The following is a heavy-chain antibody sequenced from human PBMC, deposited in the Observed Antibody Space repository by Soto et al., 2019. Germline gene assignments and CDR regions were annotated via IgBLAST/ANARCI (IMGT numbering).Heavy chain of an antibody. V-gene: IGHV4-39*01. CDR3: ARHLTYCSAGSCYSDFPYYGMDV. J-gene: IGHJ6*02. Sequence: SEPMSLTCTVAGGYISSSSYYWGWINQPPGKGLEWIGSIYYSGSTYYNPSLKSRVTISVDTSKNQFSLKLSSVTAADTAVYYCARHLTYCSAGSCYSDFPYYGMDVWGQGTTVTVSS. CDR2: IYYSGST. CDR1: GGYISSSSYY. D-gene: IGHD2-15*01.